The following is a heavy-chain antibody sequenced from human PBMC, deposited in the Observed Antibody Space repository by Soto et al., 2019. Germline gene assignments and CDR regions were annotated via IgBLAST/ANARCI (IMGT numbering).Heavy chain of an antibody. CDR1: GGSFRSFY. Sequence: SETLSLTCAVYGGSFRSFYWSWIRQPPGKGLEWIGEIIHSGSTNYNPSLESRVTISLDTSKNQFSLKVNSVIAADTAVCYCARVRKGVTTIRKYGMDVWGQGTTVTVSS. D-gene: IGHD4-17*01. J-gene: IGHJ6*02. CDR2: IIHSGST. CDR3: ARVRKGVTTIRKYGMDV. V-gene: IGHV4-34*12.